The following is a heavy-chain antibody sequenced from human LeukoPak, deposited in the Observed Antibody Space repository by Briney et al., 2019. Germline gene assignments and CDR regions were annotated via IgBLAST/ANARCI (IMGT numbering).Heavy chain of an antibody. CDR3: TGSSRSTRYYFDY. V-gene: IGHV4-34*12. Sequence: PSETLSLTCAVHGGSFSDYYWSWIRQPPGKGLEWIGEIFHRGDPNYNPSLKSRVTISVDTSENQFSLNLSSVAATDSDVYFCTGSSRSTRYYFDYWGQGILVTVSS. CDR2: IFHRGDP. D-gene: IGHD6-6*01. J-gene: IGHJ4*02. CDR1: GGSFSDYY.